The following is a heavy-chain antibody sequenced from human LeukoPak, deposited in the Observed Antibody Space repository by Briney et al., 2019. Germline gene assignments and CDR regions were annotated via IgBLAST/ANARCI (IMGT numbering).Heavy chain of an antibody. Sequence: GGSLRLSCAASGFTFNNYWMTWVRQAPGKGLEWVANIKQDGSEKDYVDSVKGRFTTSRDNSKNTLYLQMNSLRAEDTAMYYCAKVSLNMVNDAFDIWGQGTMVSVSS. CDR3: AKVSLNMVNDAFDI. CDR1: GFTFNNYW. D-gene: IGHD4/OR15-4a*01. V-gene: IGHV3-7*01. J-gene: IGHJ3*02. CDR2: IKQDGSEK.